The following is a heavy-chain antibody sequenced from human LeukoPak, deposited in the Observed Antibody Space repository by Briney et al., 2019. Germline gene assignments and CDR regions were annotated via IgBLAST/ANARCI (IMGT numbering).Heavy chain of an antibody. Sequence: SETLSLTCTVSGGSISSGGYYWSWIRQHPEKGLEWIGYIYYSGSTYYNPSLKSRVTMSVDTSKNQFSLKLSSVTAADTAVYYCARGEYSYGYIDYYMDVWGKGTTVTVSS. CDR1: GGSISSGGYY. CDR3: ARGEYSYGYIDYYMDV. J-gene: IGHJ6*03. CDR2: IYYSGST. V-gene: IGHV4-31*03. D-gene: IGHD5-18*01.